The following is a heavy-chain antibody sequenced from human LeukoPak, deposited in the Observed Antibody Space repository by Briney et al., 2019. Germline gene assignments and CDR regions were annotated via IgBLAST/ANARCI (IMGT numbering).Heavy chain of an antibody. D-gene: IGHD6-6*01. CDR1: GGSISSYY. CDR3: ASLYSSSFIPNEYFQH. CDR2: IYYSGST. J-gene: IGHJ1*01. V-gene: IGHV4-59*08. Sequence: SETLSLTCTVSGGSISSYYWSWLRQPPGKGLEWIGYIYYSGSTNYNPSLKSRVTISVDTSKNQFSLKLSSVTAADTAVYYCASLYSSSFIPNEYFQHWGQGTLVTVSS.